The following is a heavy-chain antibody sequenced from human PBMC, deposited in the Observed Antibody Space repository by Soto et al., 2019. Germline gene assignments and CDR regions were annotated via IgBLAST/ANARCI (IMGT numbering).Heavy chain of an antibody. J-gene: IGHJ4*02. V-gene: IGHV3-7*01. D-gene: IGHD3-10*01. CDR1: GFGFGASW. Sequence: EVQLMESGGGLVQPGGSLRLSCAASGFGFGASWMAWVRQAPGKGLEWVADIKQDGSEKNYVDSVKGRVTISRDNAKNSLYPQMHSLGAEDTAVYYCARVPYYGAIDYWGLGTLVTVSS. CDR2: IKQDGSEK. CDR3: ARVPYYGAIDY.